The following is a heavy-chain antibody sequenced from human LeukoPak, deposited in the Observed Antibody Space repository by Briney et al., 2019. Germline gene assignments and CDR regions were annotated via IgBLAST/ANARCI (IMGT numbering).Heavy chain of an antibody. CDR1: GGSISGYH. V-gene: IGHV4-59*01. J-gene: IGHJ6*03. CDR3: ARVPRSYYYYYYMDV. Sequence: PSETLSLTCNVSGGSISGYHWSWIRQPPGKGLEWLGYIYYSGSSNYNPFLKSRVTISADTSKNQFSLKLSSVTAADTAVYYCARVPRSYYYYYYMDVWGKGTTVTVSS. CDR2: IYYSGSS.